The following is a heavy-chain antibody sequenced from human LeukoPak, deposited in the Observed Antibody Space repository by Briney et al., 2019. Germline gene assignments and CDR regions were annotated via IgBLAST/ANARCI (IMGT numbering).Heavy chain of an antibody. CDR2: IYTSGST. CDR1: GGSISSYY. Sequence: PSDTLSLTCTVSGGSISSYYWNWIRQPAGKGLEWIGRIYTSGSTNYNKNPSRKSRITLPEEKDKNQFSLKLSSVTAADTAVYYCASGDANTAAAFDIWGQGTMVTVSS. CDR3: ASGDANTAAAFDI. V-gene: IGHV4-4*07. D-gene: IGHD4-17*01. J-gene: IGHJ3*02.